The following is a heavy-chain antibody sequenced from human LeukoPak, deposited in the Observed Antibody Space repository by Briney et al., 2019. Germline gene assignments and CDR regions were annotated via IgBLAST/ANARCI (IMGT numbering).Heavy chain of an antibody. CDR2: MSSSSGLI. Sequence: GGSLRLSCAASGFTFSRYSMNWVRQAPGKGLEWVSSMSSSSGLIYYGDSVKGRFTVSRDNAKRSLYLQMNSLSADDRAVYYCAREFDGSASGAGYWGQGTLVTVSS. J-gene: IGHJ4*02. CDR3: AREFDGSASGAGY. D-gene: IGHD1-26*01. CDR1: GFTFSRYS. V-gene: IGHV3-21*01.